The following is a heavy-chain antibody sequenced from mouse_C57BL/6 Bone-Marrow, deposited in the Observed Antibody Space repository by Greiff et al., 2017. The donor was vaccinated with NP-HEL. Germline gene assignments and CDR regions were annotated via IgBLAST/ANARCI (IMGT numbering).Heavy chain of an antibody. CDR1: GYAFSSYW. CDR3: ARYYGSSYYFDY. CDR2: IYPGDGDT. D-gene: IGHD1-1*01. V-gene: IGHV1-80*01. J-gene: IGHJ2*01. Sequence: VMLVESGAELVKPGASEKISCKASGYAFSSYWMNWVKQRPGKGLEWIGQIYPGDGDTNYNGKFKGKATLTADKSSSTAYMQLSSLTSEDSAVYFCARYYGSSYYFDYWGQGTTLTVSS.